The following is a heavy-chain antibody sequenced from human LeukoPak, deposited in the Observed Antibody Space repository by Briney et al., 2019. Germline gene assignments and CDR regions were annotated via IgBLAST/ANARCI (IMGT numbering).Heavy chain of an antibody. CDR1: GGSISSSSYY. CDR2: IYYSGST. CDR3: ARGISSSWYSRYYYGMDV. J-gene: IGHJ6*02. D-gene: IGHD6-13*01. V-gene: IGHV4-39*01. Sequence: SETLSLTCTVSGGSISSSSYYWGWIRQPPGKGLEWIGSIYYSGSTYYNPSLKSRVTTSVDTSKNQFSLKLSSVTAADTAVYYCARGISSSWYSRYYYGMDVWGQGTTVTVSS.